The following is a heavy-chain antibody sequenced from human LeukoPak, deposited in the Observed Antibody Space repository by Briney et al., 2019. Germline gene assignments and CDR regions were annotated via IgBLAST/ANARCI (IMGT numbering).Heavy chain of an antibody. J-gene: IGHJ6*02. Sequence: ASVKVSCKASGYTFTSYYMHWVRQAPGQGLEWMGIINPSGGSTSYAQKFQGRVTMTRDTSTSTVYMELSSLSSEDTAVYYCARAYSSSWYPFSYYYYGMDVWGQGTTVTVSS. CDR1: GYTFTSYY. D-gene: IGHD6-13*01. CDR3: ARAYSSSWYPFSYYYYGMDV. CDR2: INPSGGST. V-gene: IGHV1-46*01.